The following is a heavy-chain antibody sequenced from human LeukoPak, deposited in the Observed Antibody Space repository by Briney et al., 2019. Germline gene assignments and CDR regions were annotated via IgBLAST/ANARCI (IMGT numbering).Heavy chain of an antibody. Sequence: SETPSLTCAVYGGSFSGYYWSWIRQPPGKGLEWIGEINHSGSTNYNPSLKSRVTISVDTSKNQFSLKLSSVTAADTAVYYCARVGYGSGSYYNNAFDIWGQGTMVTVSS. V-gene: IGHV4-34*01. D-gene: IGHD3-10*01. CDR1: GGSFSGYY. CDR2: INHSGST. J-gene: IGHJ3*02. CDR3: ARVGYGSGSYYNNAFDI.